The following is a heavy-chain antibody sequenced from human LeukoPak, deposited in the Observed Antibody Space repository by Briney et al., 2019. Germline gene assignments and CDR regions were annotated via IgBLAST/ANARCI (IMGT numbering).Heavy chain of an antibody. Sequence: SETLPLTCTVSGGSISSYYWSWIRQPPGKGLEWIGYIYYSGSTNYNPSLKSRVTISVDTSKNQFSLKLSSVTAADTAVYYCARERLELRGWFDPWGQGTLVTVSS. CDR2: IYYSGST. D-gene: IGHD1-7*01. CDR3: ARERLELRGWFDP. CDR1: GGSISSYY. J-gene: IGHJ5*02. V-gene: IGHV4-59*01.